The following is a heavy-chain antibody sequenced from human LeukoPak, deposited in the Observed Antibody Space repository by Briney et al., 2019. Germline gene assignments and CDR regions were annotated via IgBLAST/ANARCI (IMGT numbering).Heavy chain of an antibody. CDR3: VKRGEYCSGGYCPFDY. CDR2: ISSNGGST. CDR1: GFTFSSYA. Sequence: PGGSLRLSCSASGFTFSSYAMHWVRQAPGKGLEYVSAISSNGGSTYYADSVKGRFTISRDNSKNTLYLQMSSLRAEDTAVYYCVKRGEYCSGGYCPFDYWGQGTLVTVSS. J-gene: IGHJ4*02. V-gene: IGHV3-64D*09. D-gene: IGHD2-15*01.